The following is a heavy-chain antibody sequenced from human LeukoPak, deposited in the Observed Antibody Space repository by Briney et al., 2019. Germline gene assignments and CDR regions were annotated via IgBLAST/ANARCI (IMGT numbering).Heavy chain of an antibody. D-gene: IGHD1-26*01. CDR3: ARGVGAVYWYFDL. CDR1: GGSVSSGNYY. CDR2: IYYSGST. Sequence: PSETLSLTCTVSGGSVSSGNYYWSWIRQPPGKGLEWIGYIYYSGSTNYNPSLESRVTISVDTSKNQFSLKLTSVTAADTAVYYCARGVGAVYWYFDLWGRGTLVTVSS. J-gene: IGHJ2*01. V-gene: IGHV4-61*01.